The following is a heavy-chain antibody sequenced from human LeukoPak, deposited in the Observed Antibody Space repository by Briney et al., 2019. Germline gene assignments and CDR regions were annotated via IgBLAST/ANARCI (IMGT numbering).Heavy chain of an antibody. D-gene: IGHD6-13*01. CDR2: IKQDGSEK. CDR3: ARAPGYRSFLDY. Sequence: GGSLRLSCAASGFTVSSNYMSWVRQAPGKGLEWVANIKQDGSEKYYVDSVKGRFTIPRDNAKNSLYLQMNSLRAEDTAVYYCARAPGYRSFLDYWGQGTLVTVSS. J-gene: IGHJ4*02. V-gene: IGHV3-7*01. CDR1: GFTVSSNY.